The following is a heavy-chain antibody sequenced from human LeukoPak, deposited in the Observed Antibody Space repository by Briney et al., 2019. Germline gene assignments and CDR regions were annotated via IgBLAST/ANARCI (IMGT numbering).Heavy chain of an antibody. CDR1: GFTFVSHW. CDR2: INQDGSGK. Sequence: GGSLRLSCVASGFTFVSHWMTWDRQASGKGLEWVANINQDGSGKYYVDSVKGRFPISRDNAKNSLYLQMNSLTAEDAAMYYCARRYMATSAEDFDYWGQGTLVTVSS. J-gene: IGHJ4*02. V-gene: IGHV3-7*01. D-gene: IGHD5-24*01. CDR3: ARRYMATSAEDFDY.